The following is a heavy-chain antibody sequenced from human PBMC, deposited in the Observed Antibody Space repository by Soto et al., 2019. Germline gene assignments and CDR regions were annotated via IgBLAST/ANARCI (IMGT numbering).Heavy chain of an antibody. CDR1: GGSISSGGYS. Sequence: SETLSLTCAVSGGSISSGGYSWSWIRQPPGKGLEWIGYIYHSGSTYYNPSLKSRVTISVDRSKNQFSLKLSSVTAADTAVYYCARGLKLGYCSGGSCNPSYYFDYWGQGTLVTVSS. D-gene: IGHD2-15*01. J-gene: IGHJ4*02. CDR2: IYHSGST. CDR3: ARGLKLGYCSGGSCNPSYYFDY. V-gene: IGHV4-30-2*01.